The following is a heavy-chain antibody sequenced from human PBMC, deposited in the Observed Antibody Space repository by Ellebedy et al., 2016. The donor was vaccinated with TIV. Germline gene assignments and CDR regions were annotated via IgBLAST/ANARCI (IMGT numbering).Heavy chain of an antibody. CDR3: AREGTYYGSGSHYNHFGS. Sequence: GGSLRLSCAASGITFSKSAMYWVRQAPGKGLEGLAVLSYDGSNKYNADPVKGRFTISRDNSKNTLYLQMNSLRTEDTAMYYCAREGTYYGSGSHYNHFGSWGQGTLVTVSS. CDR2: LSYDGSNK. V-gene: IGHV3-30-3*01. CDR1: GITFSKSA. D-gene: IGHD3-10*01. J-gene: IGHJ4*02.